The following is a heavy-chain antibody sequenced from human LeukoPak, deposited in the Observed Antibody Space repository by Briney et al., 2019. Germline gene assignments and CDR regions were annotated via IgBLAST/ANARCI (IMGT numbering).Heavy chain of an antibody. CDR1: GFTFTPHA. J-gene: IGHJ4*02. V-gene: IGHV3-15*01. D-gene: IGHD1-26*01. CDR2: IKSRGGGGTV. Sequence: GGSLRLSCAASGFTFTPHAMHWVRQAPGMGLEWVGRIKSRGGGGTVDFAAPVQGRFTISRDDSKNTVYLQMNSLKTEDTAVYYCVKVKDMTSWALDYWGQGALVTVSS. CDR3: VKVKDMTSWALDY.